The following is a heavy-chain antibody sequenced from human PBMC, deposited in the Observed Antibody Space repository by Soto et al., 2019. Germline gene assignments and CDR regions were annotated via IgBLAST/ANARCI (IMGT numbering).Heavy chain of an antibody. V-gene: IGHV3-11*06. D-gene: IGHD6-19*01. Sequence: GGSLRLSCAASGFTFSDYYMSWIRQAPGKGPEWVSYISSSSYTNYADSVKGRFTISRDNAKNPLYLQMNSLRAEDTAVYYCARGKDSSGWYYFDYWGQGTLVTVSS. J-gene: IGHJ4*02. CDR3: ARGKDSSGWYYFDY. CDR2: ISSSSYT. CDR1: GFTFSDYY.